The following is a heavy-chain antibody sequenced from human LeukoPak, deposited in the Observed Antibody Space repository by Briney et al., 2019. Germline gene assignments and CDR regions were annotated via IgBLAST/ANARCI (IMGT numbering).Heavy chain of an antibody. D-gene: IGHD5-24*01. Sequence: AASVKVSCKASGGTFISYAISWVRQAPGQGLEWMGGIIPIFGTANYAQKFQGRVTITADESTSTAYMELSSLRSEDTAVYYCARAWLQLGPQNYYYYYGMDVWGQGTTVTVSS. CDR3: ARAWLQLGPQNYYYYYGMDV. CDR2: IIPIFGTA. J-gene: IGHJ6*02. V-gene: IGHV1-69*13. CDR1: GGTFISYA.